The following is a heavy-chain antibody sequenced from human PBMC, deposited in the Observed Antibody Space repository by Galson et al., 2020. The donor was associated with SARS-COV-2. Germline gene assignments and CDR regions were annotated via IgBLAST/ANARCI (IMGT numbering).Heavy chain of an antibody. CDR1: GFTFRSHW. D-gene: IGHD4-17*01. V-gene: IGHV3-7*04. Sequence: GWSLRLSCAASGFTFRSHWMSWVRQAPGKGLEWVANINLDGNEKYYVDSVKGRFTISRDNAKNSLYLQINSLRVDDTAVYYCARGHYGRDYWGQGTLVTVSS. CDR3: ARGHYGRDY. CDR2: INLDGNEK. J-gene: IGHJ4*02.